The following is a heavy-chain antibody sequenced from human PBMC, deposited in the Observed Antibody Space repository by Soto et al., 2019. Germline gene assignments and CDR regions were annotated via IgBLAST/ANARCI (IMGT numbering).Heavy chain of an antibody. D-gene: IGHD3-10*01. Sequence: QVQLQESGPGLVKPSQTLSLTCTVSGGSISSGGYYWSWIRQHPGKGLEWIGYIYYSGSTYYNPSLKRRVTISVDTSKNQFSLKLSSVTAADTAVYYCAREGAGYYGSGSYYRGLFDYWGQGTLVTVSS. CDR2: IYYSGST. CDR1: GGSISSGGYY. V-gene: IGHV4-31*03. CDR3: AREGAGYYGSGSYYRGLFDY. J-gene: IGHJ4*02.